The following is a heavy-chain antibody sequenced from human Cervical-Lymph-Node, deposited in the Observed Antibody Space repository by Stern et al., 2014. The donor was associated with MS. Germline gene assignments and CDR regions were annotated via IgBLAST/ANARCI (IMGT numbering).Heavy chain of an antibody. J-gene: IGHJ4*02. Sequence: VQLVESGGGLVQPGRSLRLSCAASGFTFSSYGMHWVRQAPGKGLEWVAVICYDGSNKYYADSVMGRFTISRDDSKNTLYLQMNSLRAEDTAVYYCARDRHDLGYCSGGSCYLPDYWGQGTLVTVSS. CDR3: ARDRHDLGYCSGGSCYLPDY. CDR1: GFTFSSYG. D-gene: IGHD2-15*01. CDR2: ICYDGSNK. V-gene: IGHV3-33*01.